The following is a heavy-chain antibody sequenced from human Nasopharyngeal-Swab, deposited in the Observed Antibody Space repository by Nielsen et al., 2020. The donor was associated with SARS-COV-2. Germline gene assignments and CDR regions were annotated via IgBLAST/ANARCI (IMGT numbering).Heavy chain of an antibody. Sequence: WVRQAPGQGLEWMGGIIPIFGTANYAQKFQGRVTITRDTSASTAYMELSSLRSEDTAVYYCARVVYYYDSSGYYSDYWGQGTLVTVSS. CDR3: ARVVYYYDSSGYYSDY. CDR2: IIPIFGTA. D-gene: IGHD3-22*01. V-gene: IGHV1-69*05. J-gene: IGHJ4*02.